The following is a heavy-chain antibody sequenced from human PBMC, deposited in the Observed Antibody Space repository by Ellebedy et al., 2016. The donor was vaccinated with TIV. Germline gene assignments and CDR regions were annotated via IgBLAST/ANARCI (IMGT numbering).Heavy chain of an antibody. CDR3: AKDRLHYHYYGSGSLDDAFDN. Sequence: GGSLRLSXVASGFTFDEYAMHWVRQTPGRGLEWVSGISWKSGVINYADSVRGRSTISRDNAKNSLYLQMDSLRAEDTALYYCAKDRLHYHYYGSGSLDDAFDNWGQGTLVTVSS. CDR2: ISWKSGVI. J-gene: IGHJ3*02. CDR1: GFTFDEYA. V-gene: IGHV3-9*01. D-gene: IGHD3-10*01.